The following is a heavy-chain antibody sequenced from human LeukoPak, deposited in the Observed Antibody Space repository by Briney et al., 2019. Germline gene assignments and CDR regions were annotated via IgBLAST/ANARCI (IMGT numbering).Heavy chain of an antibody. D-gene: IGHD3-22*01. CDR1: GYTFTSYA. J-gene: IGHJ6*02. Sequence: GASVKVSCKASGYTFTSYAISWVRQAPGQGLEWMGGIIPIFGTANYAQKFQGRVTITADESTSTAYMELSSLRSEDTAVYYCARARNYYDSSGRDYYYGMDVWGQGTTVTASS. V-gene: IGHV1-69*13. CDR3: ARARNYYDSSGRDYYYGMDV. CDR2: IIPIFGTA.